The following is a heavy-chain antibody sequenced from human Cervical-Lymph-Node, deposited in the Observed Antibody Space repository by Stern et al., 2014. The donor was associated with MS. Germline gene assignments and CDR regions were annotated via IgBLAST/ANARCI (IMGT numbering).Heavy chain of an antibody. V-gene: IGHV1-69*01. CDR1: GGTFSSYA. Sequence: QVQLVQSGAEVQKPGSSVKVSCKASGGTFSSYAISWVRPAPGQGLEWMGGIIPIFGTANYAQKFQGRVTISADESTSTAYMELSSLRSEDTAVYYWARDFTVAGTNYYYGMDVWGQGTTVTVSS. CDR2: IIPIFGTA. D-gene: IGHD6-19*01. CDR3: ARDFTVAGTNYYYGMDV. J-gene: IGHJ6*02.